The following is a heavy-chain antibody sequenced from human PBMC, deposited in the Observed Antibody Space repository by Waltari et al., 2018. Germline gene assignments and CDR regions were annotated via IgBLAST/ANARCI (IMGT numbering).Heavy chain of an antibody. Sequence: EVQLVESGGGLVQPGGSLRLSCTASGLTFSSYAMHWVRQAPGKGLEYVSAISSNGGSTYYANSVKGRFTISRDNSKNTLYLQMGSLRAEDMAVYYCARALCSGGSCYYGYWGQGTLVTVSS. CDR2: ISSNGGST. V-gene: IGHV3-64*01. CDR1: GLTFSSYA. D-gene: IGHD2-15*01. CDR3: ARALCSGGSCYYGY. J-gene: IGHJ4*02.